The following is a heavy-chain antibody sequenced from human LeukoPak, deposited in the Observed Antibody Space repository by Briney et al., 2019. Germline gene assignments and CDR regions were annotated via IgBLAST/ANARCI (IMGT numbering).Heavy chain of an antibody. D-gene: IGHD3-16*01. V-gene: IGHV3-7*03. Sequence: GGSLRLPCAASGLTFSNYWMDWVRQAPGKGLEWVANIKQDGSEKNYVDSVKGRFIISRDNAKNSLYPQMNTLRADDTAVYYCARDGFGTGSNWGQGTLVTVSS. J-gene: IGHJ4*02. CDR2: IKQDGSEK. CDR3: ARDGFGTGSN. CDR1: GLTFSNYW.